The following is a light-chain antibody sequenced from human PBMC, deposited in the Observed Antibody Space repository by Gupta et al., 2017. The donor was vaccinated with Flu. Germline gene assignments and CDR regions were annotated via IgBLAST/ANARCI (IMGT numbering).Light chain of an antibody. CDR2: KSS. V-gene: IGKV1-5*03. Sequence: DTQLTQSTGTLYASIGDRVTNTCRASQSISSWLAWYQHKPRKAPKLPIYKSSTSESGVPSRFSGSGYGTEITLIISSRQPDDFATYNSQQENNYSRTFGQGTKVEIK. CDR1: QSISSW. CDR3: QQENNYSRT. J-gene: IGKJ1*01.